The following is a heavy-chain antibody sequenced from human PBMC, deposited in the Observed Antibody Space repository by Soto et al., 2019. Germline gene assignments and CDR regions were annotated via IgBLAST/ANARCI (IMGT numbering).Heavy chain of an antibody. CDR2: ISAYNGST. V-gene: IGHV1-18*04. CDR1: GYTFTSYG. J-gene: IGHJ6*02. D-gene: IGHD1-7*01. Sequence: ASVKVSCKASGYTFTSYGISWVRQAPGQGLEWMGWISAYNGSTNYAQKLQGRVTMTTDTSTSTAYMELRSLRSDDTAVYYCARRNYVVLSYYYYYGMDVWGQGTTVTV. CDR3: ARRNYVVLSYYYYYGMDV.